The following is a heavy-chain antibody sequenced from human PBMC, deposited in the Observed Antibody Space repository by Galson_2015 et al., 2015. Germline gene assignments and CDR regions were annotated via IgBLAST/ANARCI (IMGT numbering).Heavy chain of an antibody. J-gene: IGHJ3*02. V-gene: IGHV1-24*01. CDR3: ARDTNYYYDSSGYYYGTVDI. D-gene: IGHD3-22*01. CDR1: GYTLTELS. Sequence: SVKVSCKVSGYTLTELSMHWVRQAPGKGLEWMGGFDPEDGETIYAQKFQGRVTMTEDTSTDTAYMELSSLRSEDTAVYYCARDTNYYYDSSGYYYGTVDIWGQGTMVTVSS. CDR2: FDPEDGET.